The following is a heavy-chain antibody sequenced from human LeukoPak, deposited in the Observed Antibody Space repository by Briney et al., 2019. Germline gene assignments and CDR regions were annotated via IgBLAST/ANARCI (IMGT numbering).Heavy chain of an antibody. V-gene: IGHV1-46*01. CDR1: GYTFTSYD. CDR2: INPSDGDT. CDR3: ARSFYDLLATFDY. Sequence: ASVKVSCKASGYTFTSYDINWVRQAPGQGLEWMGRINPSDGDTSYAQKFQGRLTMTRDTSTSTFYMELSRLRSEDTAVYYCARSFYDLLATFDYWGQGTLVTVSS. D-gene: IGHD2/OR15-2a*01. J-gene: IGHJ4*02.